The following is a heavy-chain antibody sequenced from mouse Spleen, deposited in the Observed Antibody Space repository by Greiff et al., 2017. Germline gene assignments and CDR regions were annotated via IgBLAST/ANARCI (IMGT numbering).Heavy chain of an antibody. CDR2: IYPGSGST. Sequence: QVQLKQSGAELVKPGASVKMSCKASGYTFTSYWITWVKQRPGQGLEWIGDIYPGSGSTNYNEKFKSKATLTVDTSSSTAYMQLSSLTSEDSAVYYCARGDGRMDYWGQGTSVTVSS. V-gene: IGHV1-55*01. D-gene: IGHD2-3*01. CDR1: GYTFTSYW. CDR3: ARGDGRMDY. J-gene: IGHJ4*01.